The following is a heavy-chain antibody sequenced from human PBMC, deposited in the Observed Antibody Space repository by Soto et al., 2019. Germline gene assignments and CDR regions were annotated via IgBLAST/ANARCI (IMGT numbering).Heavy chain of an antibody. D-gene: IGHD4-4*01. CDR3: ARETVPPWFDP. V-gene: IGHV3-11*01. Sequence: TGGSLRLSCVASDFTFSDYYMSWIRQSPGQGLEWVSSISGTSDTIYYRDSVKGRFTISRDNTKNSLYLQMNSLRADDTAVYYCARETVPPWFDPWGQGTLVTVSS. CDR2: ISGTSDTI. J-gene: IGHJ5*02. CDR1: DFTFSDYY.